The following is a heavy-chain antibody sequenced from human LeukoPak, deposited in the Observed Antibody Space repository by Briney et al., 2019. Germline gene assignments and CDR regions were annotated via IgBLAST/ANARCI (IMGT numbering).Heavy chain of an antibody. D-gene: IGHD6-6*01. CDR2: ISAYNGNT. J-gene: IGHJ6*03. Sequence: ASVKVSCKASGYTFTSYGISWVRQAPGQGLEWMGWISAYNGNTNYAQKLQGRVTMTTDTSTSTAYMELRSLRSDDTAVYYCARDRGYSSSSGRYYYYYMDVWGKGTTVTVSS. CDR3: ARDRGYSSSSGRYYYYYMDV. CDR1: GYTFTSYG. V-gene: IGHV1-18*01.